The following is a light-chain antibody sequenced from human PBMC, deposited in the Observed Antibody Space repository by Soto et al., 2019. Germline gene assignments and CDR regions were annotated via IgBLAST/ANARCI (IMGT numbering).Light chain of an antibody. CDR3: CSYTSSSTHV. J-gene: IGLJ1*01. CDR1: SSDVGGYNF. CDR2: DVN. Sequence: QSALTQPASVSGSPGQSITISCTGTSSDVGGYNFVSWYQQHPGKVPKLMIFDVNRRPSGVSDRFSGSKSGNTASLTISGLQDEDEGDYYCCSYTSSSTHVFGSGTQLTVL. V-gene: IGLV2-14*03.